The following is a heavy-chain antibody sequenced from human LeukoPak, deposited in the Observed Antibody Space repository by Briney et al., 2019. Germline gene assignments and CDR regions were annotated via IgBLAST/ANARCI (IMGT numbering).Heavy chain of an antibody. CDR3: VREDYYASGSYPDY. Sequence: GGSLRLSCTTSGFTFSSYSMNWVRQAPGKGLEWVSYISSSGSTIYSAASVKGRFTISRDNAKNSLYLQMNSLRAEDTAVYYCVREDYYASGSYPDYWGQGTLVTVSS. CDR2: ISSSGSTI. J-gene: IGHJ4*02. D-gene: IGHD3-10*01. V-gene: IGHV3-48*01. CDR1: GFTFSSYS.